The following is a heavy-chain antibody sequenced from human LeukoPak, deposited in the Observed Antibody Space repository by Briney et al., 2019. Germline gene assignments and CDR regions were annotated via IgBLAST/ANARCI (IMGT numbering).Heavy chain of an antibody. CDR1: GFTFRTYA. V-gene: IGHV3-23*01. Sequence: PGGSLRLSCAASGFTFRTYAMSWVRQAPGKGLEWVALLSSSGDSPHYPDSVKGRVPITRDNSRNTLYLQMSSLRAEDTAVYYCAKARTGDPKSAYFFDYWGQGTLVTVSS. D-gene: IGHD1-1*01. CDR2: LSSSGDSP. CDR3: AKARTGDPKSAYFFDY. J-gene: IGHJ4*02.